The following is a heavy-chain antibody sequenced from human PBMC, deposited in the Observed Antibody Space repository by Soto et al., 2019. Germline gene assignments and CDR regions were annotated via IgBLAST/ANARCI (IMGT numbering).Heavy chain of an antibody. Sequence: QVQLVQSGAEVKKPGASVKVSCKASGYTFTSYYMHWVRLAPGQGLEWMGIINSDGGGTSYAQQVQGRVIMTRDTSTSTVYMEMSSLRSEDTAVYYCAVGGNYLSMDVWGQGTTVTVSS. J-gene: IGHJ6*02. CDR1: GYTFTSYY. CDR3: AVGGNYLSMDV. D-gene: IGHD4-4*01. CDR2: INSDGGGT. V-gene: IGHV1-46*01.